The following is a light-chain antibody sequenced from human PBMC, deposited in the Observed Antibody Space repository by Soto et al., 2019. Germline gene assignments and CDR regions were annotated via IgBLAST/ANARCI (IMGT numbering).Light chain of an antibody. J-gene: IGLJ1*01. CDR1: ISDVGAYDY. CDR3: SSFAGSNNFPYV. CDR2: EIN. Sequence: QSVLTHPPSASGSPGQSVTISCTGTISDVGAYDYVSWYQQHPGKAPKLMIYEINKRPSGVPDRFSGSKSGNTASLTVSGLQAEDEADYYCSSFAGSNNFPYVFGTGTKVTVL. V-gene: IGLV2-8*01.